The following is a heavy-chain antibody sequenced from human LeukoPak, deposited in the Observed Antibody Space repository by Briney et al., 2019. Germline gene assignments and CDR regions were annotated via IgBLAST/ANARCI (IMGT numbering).Heavy chain of an antibody. CDR3: ARQEWLQPSSFDY. CDR1: GGSISSRSYY. CDR2: IYYSGST. Sequence: TSETLSLTCTVSGGSISSRSYYWGWMRQPPGKGREWIGSIYYSGSTYHNASLKSRVTISVDTSKDQFSLNLSSVTAADTAMYFCARQEWLQPSSFDYWGQGTLVTVSS. V-gene: IGHV4-39*01. D-gene: IGHD6-19*01. J-gene: IGHJ4*02.